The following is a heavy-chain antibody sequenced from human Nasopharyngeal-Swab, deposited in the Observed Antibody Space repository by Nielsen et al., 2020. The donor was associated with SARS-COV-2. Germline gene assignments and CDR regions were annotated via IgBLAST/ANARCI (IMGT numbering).Heavy chain of an antibody. CDR2: ISGSGGSA. V-gene: IGHV3-23*01. CDR3: AKALGSSGYYFFDY. CDR1: GFTFTSYA. J-gene: IGHJ4*02. Sequence: GGSLRLSFAASGFTFTSYAISWARQAPWKGLEWVSAISGSGGSAYYADSVKGRITIARYNSKNTLYLQMKSLRAEDTAVYYCAKALGSSGYYFFDYWGQGTLVTVSS. D-gene: IGHD3-22*01.